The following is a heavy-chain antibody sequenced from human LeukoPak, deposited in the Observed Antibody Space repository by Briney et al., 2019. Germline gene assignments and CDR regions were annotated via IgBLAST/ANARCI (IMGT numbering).Heavy chain of an antibody. V-gene: IGHV3-23*01. CDR2: ISGSGGST. Sequence: GGSLRLSCAASGFTFSSYAKSWVRQAPGKGLEWVSAISGSGGSTYYADSVKGRFTISRDNSKNTLYLQMNSLRAEDTAVYYCAKGHIVVVPAAYFDYWGQGNLVSVSS. D-gene: IGHD2-2*01. CDR3: AKGHIVVVPAAYFDY. CDR1: GFTFSSYA. J-gene: IGHJ4*02.